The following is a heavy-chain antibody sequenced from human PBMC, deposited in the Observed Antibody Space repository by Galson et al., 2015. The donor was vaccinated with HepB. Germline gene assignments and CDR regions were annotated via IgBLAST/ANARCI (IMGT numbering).Heavy chain of an antibody. CDR1: GFTFSSYA. Sequence: SLRLSCAASGFTFSSYAMSWVRQAPGKGLEWVSAISGSGGSTYYADSVKGRFTISRDNSKNTLYLQMNSLRAEDTAVYYCAKAWDSSGYYPDRFDPWGQGTLVTVSS. CDR3: AKAWDSSGYYPDRFDP. D-gene: IGHD3-22*01. J-gene: IGHJ5*02. V-gene: IGHV3-23*01. CDR2: ISGSGGST.